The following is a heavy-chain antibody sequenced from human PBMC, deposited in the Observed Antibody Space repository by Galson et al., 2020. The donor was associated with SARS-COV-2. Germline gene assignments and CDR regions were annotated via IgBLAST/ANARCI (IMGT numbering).Heavy chain of an antibody. CDR3: AKGRSDHGSGIYDS. Sequence: GESLKISCAASGFSFSTYWMNWVRRAEGKGLEWVATIKPDGSEKDYVDSVRGRFTISRDNAKNSLDLQMNSLGAEDTAVYYCAKGRSDHGSGIYDSWGQGTLVAVSS. V-gene: IGHV3-7*04. J-gene: IGHJ4*02. D-gene: IGHD3-10*01. CDR1: GFSFSTYW. CDR2: IKPDGSEK.